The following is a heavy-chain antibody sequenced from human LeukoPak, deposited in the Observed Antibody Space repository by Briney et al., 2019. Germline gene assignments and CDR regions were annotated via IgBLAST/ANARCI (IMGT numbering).Heavy chain of an antibody. CDR2: IYYTGTT. J-gene: IGHJ4*02. CDR1: GGSISSFY. D-gene: IGHD2-15*01. CDR3: ARGGWRLDY. V-gene: IGHV4-59*01. Sequence: SETLSLTCTVSGGSISSFYWSWIRQPPGKGLEWIGYIYYTGTTNYNPSLKSRVTISVDTSKNQFSLKLSSVTAADTAVYYCARGGWRLDYWGQGTLVTVSS.